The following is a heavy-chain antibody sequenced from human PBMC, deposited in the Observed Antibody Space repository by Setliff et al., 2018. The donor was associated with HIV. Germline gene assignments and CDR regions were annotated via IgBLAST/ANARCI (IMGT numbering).Heavy chain of an antibody. CDR3: ATVRRYYYDSSGQEYFQH. CDR2: FDPEDVET. D-gene: IGHD3-22*01. Sequence: ASVKVSCKVSGYTLSELSMHWVRQASGEGLEWMGGFDPEDVETVYAQKFEGRVTMTEDTSTDTAYMELSSLRSEDTAVYYCATVRRYYYDSSGQEYFQHWGQGTLVTVSS. CDR1: GYTLSELS. V-gene: IGHV1-24*01. J-gene: IGHJ1*01.